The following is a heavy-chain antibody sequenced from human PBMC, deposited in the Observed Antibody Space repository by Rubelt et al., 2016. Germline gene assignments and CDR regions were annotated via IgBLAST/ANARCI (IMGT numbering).Heavy chain of an antibody. J-gene: IGHJ6*02. Sequence: EVQLLESGGGLVQPGGSLRLSCAASGFTFSSYEMNWVRQAPGKGLEWVSYISSSGSTIYYADSVKGRFTISRDNAKNSLYLQMNSLRAEDTAVYYCARGWYEDYYYYYCMDVWGQGTTVTVSS. CDR1: GFTFSSYE. CDR2: ISSSGSTI. V-gene: IGHV3-48*03. D-gene: IGHD6-13*01. CDR3: ARGWYEDYYYYYCMDV.